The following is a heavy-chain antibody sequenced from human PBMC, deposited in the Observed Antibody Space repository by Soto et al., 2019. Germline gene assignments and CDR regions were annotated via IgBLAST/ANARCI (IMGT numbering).Heavy chain of an antibody. V-gene: IGHV4-61*01. J-gene: IGHJ4*02. CDR2: IYYSGST. CDR3: AAPYSGYDLYFDY. D-gene: IGHD5-12*01. Sequence: SETLSLTCTVSGGSVSSGSYYWSWIRQPPGKGLEWIGYIYYSGSTNYNPSLKSRITISVDTSKNQFSLKLSSVTAADTAVYYCAAPYSGYDLYFDYWGQGTLVTVSS. CDR1: GGSVSSGSYY.